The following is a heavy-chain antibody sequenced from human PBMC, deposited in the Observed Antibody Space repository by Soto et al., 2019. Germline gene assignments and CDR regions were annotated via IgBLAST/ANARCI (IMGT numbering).Heavy chain of an antibody. CDR3: AKGGPYDSSGYYSPAFDY. J-gene: IGHJ4*02. CDR2: ISYDGSNK. D-gene: IGHD3-22*01. V-gene: IGHV3-30*18. Sequence: QVQLVESGGGVFQPGRSLRLSCAASGFTFSSYGMHWVRQAPGKGLEWVAVISYDGSNKYYADSVKGRFTISRDNSKNTLYLQMNSLRAEDTAVYYCAKGGPYDSSGYYSPAFDYWGQGTLVTVSS. CDR1: GFTFSSYG.